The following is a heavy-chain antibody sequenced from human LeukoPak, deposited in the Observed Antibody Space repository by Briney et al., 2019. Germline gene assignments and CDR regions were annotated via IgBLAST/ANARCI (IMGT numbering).Heavy chain of an antibody. CDR2: ISWNSGSI. CDR3: AKAKGGYYDFWSGYYWFDP. J-gene: IGHJ5*02. Sequence: GRSLRLSCAASGFTFDDYAMHWVRQAPGKGLEWVSGISWNSGSIGYADSVKGRFTIPRDNAKNSLYLQMNSLRAEDTALYYCAKAKGGYYDFWSGYYWFDPWGQGTLVTVSS. V-gene: IGHV3-9*01. CDR1: GFTFDDYA. D-gene: IGHD3-3*01.